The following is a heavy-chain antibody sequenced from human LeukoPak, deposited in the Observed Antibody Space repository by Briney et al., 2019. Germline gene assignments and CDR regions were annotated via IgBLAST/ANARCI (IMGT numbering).Heavy chain of an antibody. CDR1: GYTFTGYY. D-gene: IGHD6-13*01. CDR2: INPNSGGT. V-gene: IGHV1-2*02. Sequence: ASVKVSCKASGYTFTGYYMHWVRQAPGQGLEWMGWINPNSGGTNYAQEFQGRVTMTSDTSISTAYMELNRLRSDDTAVYYCARDGGYGSSRYRYFDPWGQGTLVTVSS. J-gene: IGHJ5*02. CDR3: ARDGGYGSSRYRYFDP.